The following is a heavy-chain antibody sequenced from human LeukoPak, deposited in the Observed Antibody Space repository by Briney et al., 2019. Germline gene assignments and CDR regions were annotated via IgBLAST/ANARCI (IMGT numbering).Heavy chain of an antibody. CDR1: GFTVSSNY. V-gene: IGHV3-66*01. CDR3: ARDYYDFAKGFDF. D-gene: IGHD3-3*01. Sequence: PGGSLRLSCAASGFTVSSNYMSWVRQAPGKGLEWVSLIYSDGSTFYADSVKDRFTISRDNSKNTLYLQMNSLRVEDTAVYFCARDYYDFAKGFDFWGQGTIVTVSS. CDR2: IYSDGST. J-gene: IGHJ3*01.